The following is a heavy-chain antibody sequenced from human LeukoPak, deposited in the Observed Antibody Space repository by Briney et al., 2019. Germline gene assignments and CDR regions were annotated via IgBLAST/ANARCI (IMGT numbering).Heavy chain of an antibody. CDR3: ARDGVPATRKTPYYFDY. CDR1: GFTFSDYY. V-gene: IGHV3-11*01. CDR2: ISSGSTI. J-gene: IGHJ4*02. D-gene: IGHD2-2*01. Sequence: GGSLRLSCAASGFTFSDYYMSWIRQAPGKGLEWASYISSGSTIYYADSVKGRFTISRDNAKNSLYPQMNSLRAEDTAVYYCARDGVPATRKTPYYFDYWGQGTLVTVSS.